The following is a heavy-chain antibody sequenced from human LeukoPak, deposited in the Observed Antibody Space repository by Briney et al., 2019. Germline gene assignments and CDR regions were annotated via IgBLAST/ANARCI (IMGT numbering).Heavy chain of an antibody. J-gene: IGHJ4*02. CDR3: ARHGGSYTFDF. Sequence: PSETLSLTCTVSGGSINSYYWSWIRQPAGKGLELIGYMYDSGSTNYNPSLKSRVTISVDTSKNQFSLRLTSVTAADTAVYYCARHGGSYTFDFWGQGVLVTVSS. D-gene: IGHD1-26*01. CDR2: MYDSGST. CDR1: GGSINSYY. V-gene: IGHV4-59*01.